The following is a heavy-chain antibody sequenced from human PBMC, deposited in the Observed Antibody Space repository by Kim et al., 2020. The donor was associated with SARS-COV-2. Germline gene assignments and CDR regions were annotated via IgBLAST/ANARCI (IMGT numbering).Heavy chain of an antibody. CDR2: IYYSGST. D-gene: IGHD3-3*01. J-gene: IGHJ3*02. CDR3: ARVKSSTYYDFWSGSPIQSVAFDI. Sequence: SETLSLTCTVSGGSISSGDYYWSWIRQPPGKGLEWIGYIYYSGSTYYNPSLKSRVTISVDTSKNQFSLKLSSVTAADTAVYYCARVKSSTYYDFWSGSPIQSVAFDIWGQGTMVTVSS. V-gene: IGHV4-30-4*01. CDR1: GGSISSGDYY.